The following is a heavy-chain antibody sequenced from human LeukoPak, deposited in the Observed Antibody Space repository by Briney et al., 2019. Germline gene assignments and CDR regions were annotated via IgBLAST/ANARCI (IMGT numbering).Heavy chain of an antibody. Sequence: PGGCLRLSCGASGFALSSYSMDWVPQAPGKGLEWVSSISSSSSYIYYADSVKGRFTIPRDNATNSLYLQMNSLRAEDTAVYYCARSSQTAAMEYWGQGTLVTVSS. CDR2: ISSSSSYI. CDR1: GFALSSYS. CDR3: ARSSQTAAMEY. V-gene: IGHV3-21*01. J-gene: IGHJ4*02. D-gene: IGHD2-2*01.